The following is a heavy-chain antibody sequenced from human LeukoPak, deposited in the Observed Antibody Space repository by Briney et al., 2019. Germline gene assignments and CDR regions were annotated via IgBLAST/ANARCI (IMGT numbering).Heavy chain of an antibody. CDR2: IIPIFGTA. Sequence: ASVKVSCKASVGTFSSYAISWVRQAPGQGLEWMGGIIPIFGTANYAQKFQGRVKITADESTSTAYMELSSLRSEDTAVYYCASQNRRIDYWGQGTLVTVSS. CDR1: VGTFSSYA. V-gene: IGHV1-69*01. CDR3: ASQNRRIDY. J-gene: IGHJ4*02.